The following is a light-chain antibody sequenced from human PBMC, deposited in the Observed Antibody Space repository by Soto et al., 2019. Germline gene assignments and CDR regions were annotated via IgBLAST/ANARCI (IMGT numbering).Light chain of an antibody. V-gene: IGKV2-28*01. Sequence: DIVMTQSPLSLPVSPGEPASISCRSSQSLVHSQGNYFFDWYVQKPGQSPQLLIYWGFIRASGVPDRFSGSGSGTDFTLRISRMEAEDVGVYYCMQALQTPPTFGQGTKGEVK. CDR3: MQALQTPPT. CDR1: QSLVHSQGNYF. J-gene: IGKJ1*01. CDR2: WGF.